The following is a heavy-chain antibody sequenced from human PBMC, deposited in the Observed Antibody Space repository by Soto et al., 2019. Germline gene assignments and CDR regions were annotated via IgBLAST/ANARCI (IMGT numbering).Heavy chain of an antibody. V-gene: IGHV4-34*02. CDR2: INHSGST. J-gene: IGHJ3*02. CDR1: GVSFRAYY. CDR3: ARGRHYYDRGDFDI. D-gene: IGHD3-22*01. Sequence: QVQLQQWGAGLLKPSETLSRTCAVYGVSFRAYYWSWIRQSPGKGLEWIGEINHSGSTNYNPSLKSRVTISVDTSKSQFSLKLSSVTAADTAVYYCARGRHYYDRGDFDIWGQGTMVTVSS.